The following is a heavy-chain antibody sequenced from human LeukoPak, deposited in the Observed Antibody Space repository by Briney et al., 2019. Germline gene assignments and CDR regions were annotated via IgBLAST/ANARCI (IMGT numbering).Heavy chain of an antibody. J-gene: IGHJ4*02. CDR1: GFTFTDYA. V-gene: IGHV3-23*01. CDR3: ATDRERDPSVYYLV. CDR2: ISDNGGET. D-gene: IGHD3-22*01. Sequence: GGSLRLSCAASGFTFTDYAMSWVRQAPEKGLEWISTISDNGGETYYADSVKGRFAISRDNSKNTLFLQMNSLRAEDSAVYYCATDRERDPSVYYLVGGQGTLITASS.